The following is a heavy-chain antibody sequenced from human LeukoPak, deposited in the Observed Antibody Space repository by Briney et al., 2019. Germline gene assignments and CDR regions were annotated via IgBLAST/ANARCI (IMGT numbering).Heavy chain of an antibody. J-gene: IGHJ6*03. CDR1: GYSISSSSYY. V-gene: IGHV4-39*01. D-gene: IGHD3-10*01. CDR3: ARHQSGGRYYYGSGIELPHYYYYYMDV. CDR2: IYYSGST. Sequence: ASETLSLTCTVSGYSISSSSYYWGWMRQPPGKVLEWIGSIYYSGSTYYNPSLKSRVTISVDTSKNQFSLKLSSVTAADTAVYYCARHQSGGRYYYGSGIELPHYYYYYMDVWGKGTTVTISS.